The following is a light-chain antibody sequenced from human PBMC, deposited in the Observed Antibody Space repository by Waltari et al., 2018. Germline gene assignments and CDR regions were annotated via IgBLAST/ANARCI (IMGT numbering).Light chain of an antibody. Sequence: SSELTQDPAVSVALGQKVRITCQGDSLRRYYASWYQQRPGQAPILVLYGQNNRPSGIPDRFSGSISGNTASLTITGAQAEDEADYYCHSRDTSSTRVFGGGTRLTV. CDR3: HSRDTSSTRV. CDR2: GQN. J-gene: IGLJ2*01. CDR1: SLRRYY. V-gene: IGLV3-19*01.